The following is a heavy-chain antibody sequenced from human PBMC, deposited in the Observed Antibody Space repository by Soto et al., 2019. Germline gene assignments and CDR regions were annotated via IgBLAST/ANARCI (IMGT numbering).Heavy chain of an antibody. CDR1: GFTFTSYA. CDR3: ALAYYYGAYSFDY. V-gene: IGHV3-23*01. CDR2: ISGSGDTT. J-gene: IGHJ4*02. Sequence: EVHILESGGGLVQPGGSLRLSCAASGFTFTSYAMSWVRQAPGKGLEWVSGISGSGDTTHYTDSVKGRFTISRDSSKNTLYLQMNSLRAEDTAVYYCALAYYYGAYSFDYWGQGTLLTVSS. D-gene: IGHD3-10*01.